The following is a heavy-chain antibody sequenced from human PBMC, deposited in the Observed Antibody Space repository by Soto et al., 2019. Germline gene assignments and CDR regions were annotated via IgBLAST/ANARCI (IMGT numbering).Heavy chain of an antibody. CDR1: GFTFSTYA. CDR3: AGRYCTNGVCYTNYYYYIDV. J-gene: IGHJ6*03. CDR2: ITTSGGNT. V-gene: IGHV3-23*01. D-gene: IGHD2-8*01. Sequence: EVQLLESGGGLVQPGGSLRLSCAASGFTFSTYAMSWVRQAPGKGLEWVSTITTSGGNTYYADSVQGRFTFSRDNSTNTLYLQMNRLRAEYTAVYYCAGRYCTNGVCYTNYYYYIDVWGKGTTVTVSS.